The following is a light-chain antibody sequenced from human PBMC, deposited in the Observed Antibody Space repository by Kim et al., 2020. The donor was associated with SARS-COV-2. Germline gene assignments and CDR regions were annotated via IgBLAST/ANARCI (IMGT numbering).Light chain of an antibody. J-gene: IGLJ1*01. CDR3: SSYTGSSIFV. CDR2: DVS. V-gene: IGLV2-14*03. CDR1: SSDVGGYNY. Sequence: GQSISISCTGTSSDVGGYNYVSWYQQHSGKAPKFMIYDVSNRPSGVSNRFSGSKSGNTASLTISGLQAEDEADYYCSSYTGSSIFVFGTGTKVTVL.